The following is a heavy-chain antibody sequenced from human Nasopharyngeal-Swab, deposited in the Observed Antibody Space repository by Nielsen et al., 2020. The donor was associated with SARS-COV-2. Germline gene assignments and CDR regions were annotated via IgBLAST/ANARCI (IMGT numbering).Heavy chain of an antibody. CDR2: IYHSGST. D-gene: IGHD3-22*01. V-gene: IGHV4-30-2*01. Sequence: WIRQPPGKGLEWIGYIYHSGSTYYSPSLKSRVTISVDWSKNQFSLNLSSVTAADTAVYYCARLYDTSGYDYWGQGTLVTVSS. CDR3: ARLYDTSGYDY. J-gene: IGHJ4*02.